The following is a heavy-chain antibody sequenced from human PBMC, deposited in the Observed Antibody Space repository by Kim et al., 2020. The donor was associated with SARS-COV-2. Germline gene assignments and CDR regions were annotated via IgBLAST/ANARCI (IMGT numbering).Heavy chain of an antibody. Sequence: GGSLRLSWAASGFTFRNYWMHWVRQAPGKGLVWVSRINGDGTTTSYADSVKGRFTISRDKGKNTLYLQMNSLRAEDTAVYYCVRRSGGSPYWYFDLWGRG. CDR1: GFTFRNYW. CDR3: VRRSGGSPYWYFDL. CDR2: INGDGTTT. D-gene: IGHD2-15*01. V-gene: IGHV3-74*01. J-gene: IGHJ2*01.